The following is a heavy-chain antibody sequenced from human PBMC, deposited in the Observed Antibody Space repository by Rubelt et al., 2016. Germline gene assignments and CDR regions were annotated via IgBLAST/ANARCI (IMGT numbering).Heavy chain of an antibody. D-gene: IGHD6-19*01. CDR1: GFTFSSYG. CDR2: IWYDGSKK. V-gene: IGHV3-33*01. CDR3: ARGYSSGWTDY. Sequence: QGGGSLRLSCAASGFTFSSYGMQWVRQAPGKGLEWVAVIWYDGSKKYYADSVKGRFTISRDNSKNTLYLQMNSLRAEDTAVYYCARGYSSGWTDYWGQGTLVTVSS. J-gene: IGHJ4*02.